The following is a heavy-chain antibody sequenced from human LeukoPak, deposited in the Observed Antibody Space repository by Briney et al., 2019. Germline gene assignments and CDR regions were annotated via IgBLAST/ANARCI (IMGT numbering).Heavy chain of an antibody. CDR3: AREQYGDYGYGYYYMDV. CDR2: ISSSSSYI. CDR1: GFTFSSYS. J-gene: IGHJ6*03. Sequence: GGSLRLSCAASGFTFSSYSMNWVRQAPGKGLEWVSSISSSSSYIYYADSVKGRFTISRDNAKNSLYLQMNSLRAEDTAVYYCAREQYGDYGYGYYYMDVWGKGTTVTVSS. V-gene: IGHV3-21*01. D-gene: IGHD4-17*01.